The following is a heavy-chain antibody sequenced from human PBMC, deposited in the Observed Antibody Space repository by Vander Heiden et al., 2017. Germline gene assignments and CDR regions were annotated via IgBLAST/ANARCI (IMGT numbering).Heavy chain of an antibody. Sequence: QVQLQPWGAGLLKPSETLSLTCAVYGGSFSAYCWSWIRQPPGKGLEWIGEINHSGSTNYNPSLKSRVTISVDTSKNQFSLKLSSVTAADTAVYYCARGLVRRDYWGQGTLVTVSS. CDR3: ARGLVRRDY. V-gene: IGHV4-34*01. J-gene: IGHJ4*02. D-gene: IGHD6-13*01. CDR1: GGSFSAYC. CDR2: INHSGST.